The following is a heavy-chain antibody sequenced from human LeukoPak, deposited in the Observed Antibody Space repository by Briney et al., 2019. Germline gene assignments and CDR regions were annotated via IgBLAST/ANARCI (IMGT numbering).Heavy chain of an antibody. Sequence: GGSLRLSCAASGFTFSSYAMHWVRQAPGKGLEWVAVISYDGSNKYYADSVKGRFTISRDNSKNTLYLQMNSLRAEDTAVHYCARDPYSSSWYDRNDAFDIWGQGTMVTVSS. D-gene: IGHD6-13*01. CDR3: ARDPYSSSWYDRNDAFDI. J-gene: IGHJ3*02. CDR2: ISYDGSNK. V-gene: IGHV3-30-3*01. CDR1: GFTFSSYA.